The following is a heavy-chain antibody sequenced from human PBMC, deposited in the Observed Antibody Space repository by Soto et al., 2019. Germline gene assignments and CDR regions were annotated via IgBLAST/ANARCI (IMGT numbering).Heavy chain of an antibody. Sequence: GGSLRLSCAASGFTFDDYAMHWVRQAPGKGLEWVSGISWNSGSIGYADSVKGRFTISRDNAKNSLYLQMNSLRAEDTALYYCAKDMVRGVDGMDVWGQGTTVTVSS. J-gene: IGHJ6*02. CDR1: GFTFDDYA. D-gene: IGHD3-10*01. CDR3: AKDMVRGVDGMDV. CDR2: ISWNSGSI. V-gene: IGHV3-9*01.